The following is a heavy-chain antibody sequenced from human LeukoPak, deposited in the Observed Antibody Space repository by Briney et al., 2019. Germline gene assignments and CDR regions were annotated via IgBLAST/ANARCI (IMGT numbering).Heavy chain of an antibody. V-gene: IGHV1-24*01. J-gene: IGHJ6*02. CDR3: TTDSGWYAGTFYGMDV. CDR2: FDPEDGEI. CDR1: GNTLMELS. D-gene: IGHD6-19*01. Sequence: ASVRVSCKVSGNTLMELSIHWVRQAPGKGLEWMGGFDPEDGEIIYAQKFQGRVTMTEDTSTDTAYMELSSLRSEDTAVYYCTTDSGWYAGTFYGMDVWGQGTTVTVSS.